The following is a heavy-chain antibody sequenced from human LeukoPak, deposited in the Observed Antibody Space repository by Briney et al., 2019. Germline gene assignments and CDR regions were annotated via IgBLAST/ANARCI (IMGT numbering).Heavy chain of an antibody. CDR3: ARRGYSYGFSDY. V-gene: IGHV1-8*01. CDR1: GYTFTSYG. J-gene: IGHJ4*02. D-gene: IGHD5-18*01. Sequence: GASVKVSCKASGYTFTSYGINWVRQATGQGLEWMGWMNPNSGNTGYAQKFQGRVTMTRNTSISTAYMELSSLRSEDTAVYYCARRGYSYGFSDYWGQGTLVTVSS. CDR2: MNPNSGNT.